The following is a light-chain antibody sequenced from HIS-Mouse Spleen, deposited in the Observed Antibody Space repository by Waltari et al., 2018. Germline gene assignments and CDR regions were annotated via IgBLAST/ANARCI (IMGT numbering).Light chain of an antibody. J-gene: IGLJ1*01. V-gene: IGLV2-14*03. CDR1: SSDVGGYNY. CDR2: DVS. CDR3: SSYTSSSTYV. Sequence: QSALTQPASVSGSPGQSITISCTGTSSDVGGYNYVSWYQQHPGKAPKLMICDVSNRPSGVPNRFSGSKSSNTASLTISGLQAEDEADYYCSSYTSSSTYVFGTGTKVTVL.